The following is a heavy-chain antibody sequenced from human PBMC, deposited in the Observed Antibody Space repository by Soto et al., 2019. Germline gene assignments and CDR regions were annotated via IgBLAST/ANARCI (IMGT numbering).Heavy chain of an antibody. D-gene: IGHD2-8*01. CDR1: GGSISSSNW. CDR2: IYHSGST. V-gene: IGHV4-4*02. Sequence: QVQLQESGPGLVKPSGSLSLTCAVSGGSISSSNWWSWVRQPPGKGLEWIGEIYHSGSTNYNPSLKSRVTISVDKSKNQFSLKLSSVTAADTAMYYCASPAHYEWGYYYGMDVWGQGTTVTVSS. J-gene: IGHJ6*02. CDR3: ASPAHYEWGYYYGMDV.